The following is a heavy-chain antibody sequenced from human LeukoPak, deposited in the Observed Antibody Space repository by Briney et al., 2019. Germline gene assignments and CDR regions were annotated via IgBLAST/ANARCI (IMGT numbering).Heavy chain of an antibody. D-gene: IGHD3-10*01. Sequence: GGSLRLSCVASGLTLSDYSMSWVRRAPGKGLEWVSSISTSSSTIYYADAVRGRFTISRDNAKSSLYLQMCSQRAEDTAVYYCVRLRRKSHRSYYYYYYDSWGQGILVTVPS. J-gene: IGHJ5*01. CDR2: ISTSSSTI. CDR1: GLTLSDYS. V-gene: IGHV3-48*04. CDR3: VRLRRKSHRSYYYYYYDS.